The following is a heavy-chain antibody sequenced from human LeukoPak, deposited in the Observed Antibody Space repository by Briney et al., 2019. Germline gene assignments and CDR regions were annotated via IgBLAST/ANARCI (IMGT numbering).Heavy chain of an antibody. CDR1: GGSFSGYY. Sequence: SETLSLTCAVYGGSFSGYYWSWIRQPPGKGLEWIGEINHSGSTNYNPSLKSRVTISVDTSKNQFSLKLSSVTAADTAVYYCARAPVEGTNCLRYFDYWGQGTLVTVSS. CDR3: ARAPVEGTNCLRYFDY. V-gene: IGHV4-34*01. CDR2: INHSGST. J-gene: IGHJ4*02. D-gene: IGHD2-2*01.